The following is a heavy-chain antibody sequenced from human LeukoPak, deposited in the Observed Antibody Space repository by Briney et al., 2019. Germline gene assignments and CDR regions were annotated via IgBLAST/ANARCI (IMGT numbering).Heavy chain of an antibody. V-gene: IGHV4-39*07. D-gene: IGHD3-9*01. Sequence: SSETLSLTCTVSGGSISSSSYYWGWIRQPPGKGLEWIGSIYYSGSTYYNPSLKSRVTISVDTSKNQFSLKLSSVTAADTAVYYCARKMTYYDILTGYYPYYFDYWGQGTLVTVSS. CDR3: ARKMTYYDILTGYYPYYFDY. J-gene: IGHJ4*02. CDR1: GGSISSSSYY. CDR2: IYYSGST.